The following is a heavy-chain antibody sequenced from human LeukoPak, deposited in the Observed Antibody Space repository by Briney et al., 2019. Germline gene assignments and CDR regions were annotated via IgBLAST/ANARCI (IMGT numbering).Heavy chain of an antibody. Sequence: ASVKVSCKVSGYTLTELSMHWERQAPGKGLEWMGGFDPEDGETIYAQKFQGRVTMTEDTSTDTAYMELSSLRSEDTAVYYCATVAITMVRGVIPAWGQGTLVTVSS. D-gene: IGHD3-10*01. CDR1: GYTLTELS. CDR3: ATVAITMVRGVIPA. CDR2: FDPEDGET. V-gene: IGHV1-24*01. J-gene: IGHJ4*02.